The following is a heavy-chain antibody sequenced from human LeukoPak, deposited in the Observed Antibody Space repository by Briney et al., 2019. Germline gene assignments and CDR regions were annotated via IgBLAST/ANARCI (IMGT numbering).Heavy chain of an antibody. Sequence: PSETLSLTCTVSGGSISSYYWSWIRQPPGKGLEWIGYVYYSGTTNYNPSLKSRVTISVDTSKNQFSLKLSSVTAADTAVYYCARQGYGSGYYYFDYWSQGTLVTVSS. CDR3: ARQGYGSGYYYFDY. V-gene: IGHV4-59*01. J-gene: IGHJ4*02. CDR2: VYYSGTT. D-gene: IGHD6-19*01. CDR1: GGSISSYY.